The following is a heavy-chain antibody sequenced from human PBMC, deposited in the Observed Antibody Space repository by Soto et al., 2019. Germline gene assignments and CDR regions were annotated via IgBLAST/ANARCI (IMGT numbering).Heavy chain of an antibody. CDR2: IYHSGST. Sequence: QVQLQESGPGLVKPSGTLSLTCAVSGGSISSSNWWSWVRQPPGKGLEWIGEIYHSGSTNYNPSLKSRVALSVDQSKHQFSLKLSSVPAADTAVYYCARIAAAGTNFAYWGQGTLVTVSS. CDR3: ARIAAAGTNFAY. V-gene: IGHV4-4*02. J-gene: IGHJ4*02. D-gene: IGHD6-13*01. CDR1: GGSISSSNW.